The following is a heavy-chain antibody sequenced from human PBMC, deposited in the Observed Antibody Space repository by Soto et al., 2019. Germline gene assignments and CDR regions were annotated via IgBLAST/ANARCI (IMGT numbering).Heavy chain of an antibody. CDR3: ARDLRSDGMDV. Sequence: YCEASGYTFTGYYMQWVRQAPGQGLELMGWINPNSGGTNYAQKFQGWVTMTRDTSISTAYMELSRLRSDDTAVYYCARDLRSDGMDVCGQGTTVTVSS. CDR1: GYTFTGYY. J-gene: IGHJ6*02. CDR2: INPNSGGT. D-gene: IGHD1-26*01. V-gene: IGHV1-2*04.